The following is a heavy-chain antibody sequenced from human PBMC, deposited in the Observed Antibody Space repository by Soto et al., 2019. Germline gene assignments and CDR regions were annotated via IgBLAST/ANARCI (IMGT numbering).Heavy chain of an antibody. Sequence: VKGSRKGSGGSLSSYVSSWVRQAPGQGLEWMGGIIPIFGTANYAQKFQGRVTITADESTSTAYMELSSLRSEDTAVYYCARGRPMVPTRFDYWGQGTLVTVSS. D-gene: IGHD3-10*01. CDR1: GGSLSSYV. CDR3: ARGRPMVPTRFDY. CDR2: IIPIFGTA. V-gene: IGHV1-69*01. J-gene: IGHJ4*02.